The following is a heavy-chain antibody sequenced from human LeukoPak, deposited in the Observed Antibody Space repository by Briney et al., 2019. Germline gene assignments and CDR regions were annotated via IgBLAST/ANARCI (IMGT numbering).Heavy chain of an antibody. D-gene: IGHD3-22*01. J-gene: IGHJ5*02. Sequence: GGSLRLSCAASGFTFSSYSMMWVRQAPGKGLEWVSYISSSSTTIHYADSVKGRFTISRDNAKNSLYLQMNSLRAEDTAVYYCARVWNHYYDSSGYYLSRGSWGQGTLVTVSS. CDR3: ARVWNHYYDSSGYYLSRGS. CDR1: GFTFSSYS. CDR2: ISSSSTTI. V-gene: IGHV3-48*01.